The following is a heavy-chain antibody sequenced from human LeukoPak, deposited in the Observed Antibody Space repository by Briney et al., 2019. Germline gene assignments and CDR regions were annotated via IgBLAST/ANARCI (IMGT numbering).Heavy chain of an antibody. CDR1: GGSISSSSYY. CDR2: IHYSGST. Sequence: SETLSLTCTVSGGSISSSSYYWGWLRQPPGKGLEWIGCIHYSGSTNYNPSLKSRVTISVDTSKNQFSLKLSSVTAADTAVYYCARGYCSGGSCYSYYYYNYMDVWRKGTTVTVSS. D-gene: IGHD2-15*01. CDR3: ARGYCSGGSCYSYYYYNYMDV. V-gene: IGHV4-39*07. J-gene: IGHJ6*03.